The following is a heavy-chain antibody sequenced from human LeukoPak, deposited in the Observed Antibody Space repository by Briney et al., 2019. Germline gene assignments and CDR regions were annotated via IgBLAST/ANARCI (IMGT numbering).Heavy chain of an antibody. D-gene: IGHD6-13*01. CDR2: IHEDGSDK. V-gene: IGHV3-7*04. Sequence: PGGSLRLSCAASGFTFSRHWMDWVRQAPGQGLEWVANIHEDGSDKYYVDSVKGRFTISRDNAKNSVYLQMNGLRAEDTAVYYCAKDHTTSWYNWFDPWGQGTLVTVSS. J-gene: IGHJ5*02. CDR1: GFTFSRHW. CDR3: AKDHTTSWYNWFDP.